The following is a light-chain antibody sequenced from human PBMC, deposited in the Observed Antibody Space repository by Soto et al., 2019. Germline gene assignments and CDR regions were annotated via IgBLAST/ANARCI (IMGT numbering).Light chain of an antibody. Sequence: EIVLTQSPGTLSLSPGERATLSCRASQSVSSSYLAWYQHKPGQAPRLLIYGASSRATGVPDRFSGSGFGTEFTLTISRLQSEDFAVYSCQKYNNWPPWTFGQGTKVDIK. CDR2: GAS. J-gene: IGKJ1*01. CDR1: QSVSSSY. CDR3: QKYNNWPPWT. V-gene: IGKV3-15*01.